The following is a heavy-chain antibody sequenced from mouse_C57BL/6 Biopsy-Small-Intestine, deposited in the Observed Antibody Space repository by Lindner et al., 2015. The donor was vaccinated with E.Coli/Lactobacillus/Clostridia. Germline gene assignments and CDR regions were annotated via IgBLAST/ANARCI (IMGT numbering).Heavy chain of an antibody. J-gene: IGHJ4*01. CDR1: GGIFSNYA. CDR3: ARDLLSGYETLNFDY. D-gene: IGHD2-14*01. V-gene: IGHV1S127*01. CDR2: IIPILTLP. Sequence: SVKVSCKASGGIFSNYAINWVRQAPGQGLEWMGRIIPILTLPTYAQKFQGRVTVTADRSTDTAYMELSSLRSEDTAIYYCARDLLSGYETLNFDYWGQGTLVTVSS.